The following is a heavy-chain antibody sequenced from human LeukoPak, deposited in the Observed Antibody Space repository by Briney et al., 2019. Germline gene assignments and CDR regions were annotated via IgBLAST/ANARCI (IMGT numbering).Heavy chain of an antibody. J-gene: IGHJ4*02. CDR1: GFTFTTSA. Sequence: PGGSLRLSCVASGFTFTTSAMSWVRQAPGKGLEWISAISGGGATFYADSVEGRFTISRDTSRNTLYLRMNSLRAEDTAVYNCARHSSQGTFANWGQGTRVTVSS. D-gene: IGHD1-1*01. CDR3: ARHSSQGTFAN. V-gene: IGHV3-23*01. CDR2: ISGGGAT.